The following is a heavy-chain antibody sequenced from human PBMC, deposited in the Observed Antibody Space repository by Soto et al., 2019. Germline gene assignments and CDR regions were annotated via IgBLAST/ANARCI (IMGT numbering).Heavy chain of an antibody. Sequence: SNADPRLVLRRYWMHWEGQCPEEGRVWLSRIKSDGSSTTYADYMKGRFPISRENARNNLYLQMNSLRVEDTSFYYCARDNMARGSHSNWFDRLGEG. D-gene: IGHD3-10*01. CDR2: IKSDGSST. V-gene: IGHV3-74*01. CDR3: ARDNMARGSHSNWFDR. CDR1: RLVLRRYW. J-gene: IGHJ5*02.